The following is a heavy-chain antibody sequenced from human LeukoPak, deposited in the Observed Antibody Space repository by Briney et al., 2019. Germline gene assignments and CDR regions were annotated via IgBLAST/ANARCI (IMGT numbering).Heavy chain of an antibody. D-gene: IGHD6-19*01. CDR2: IRYDGSNK. J-gene: IGHJ4*02. CDR3: AKDREGGQWLAPFDY. CDR1: GFSFSNYW. Sequence: GGSLRLSCAASGFSFSNYWMTWVRQAPGKGLEWVAFIRYDGSNKYYADSVKGRFTISRDNSKNTLYLQMNSLRAEDTAVYYCAKDREGGQWLAPFDYWGQGTLVTVSS. V-gene: IGHV3-30*02.